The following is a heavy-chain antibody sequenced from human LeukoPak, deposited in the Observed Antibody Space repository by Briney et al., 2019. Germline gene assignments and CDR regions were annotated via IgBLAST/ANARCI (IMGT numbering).Heavy chain of an antibody. CDR1: GFTFSSYW. D-gene: IGHD1-14*01. Sequence: GGSLRLSCAASGFTFSSYWMSWVRQAPGKGLEWVANIKQDGSEKYYVDSVKGRFTISRDNAKNSLYLQMNSLRAEDTAVYYCAKSRSTVLDAFDIWGQGTMVTVSS. CDR3: AKSRSTVLDAFDI. V-gene: IGHV3-7*01. J-gene: IGHJ3*02. CDR2: IKQDGSEK.